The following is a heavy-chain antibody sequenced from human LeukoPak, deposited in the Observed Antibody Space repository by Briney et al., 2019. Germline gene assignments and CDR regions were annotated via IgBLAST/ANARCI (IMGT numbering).Heavy chain of an antibody. CDR3: ATCIAAAGRGGFDP. V-gene: IGHV4-39*01. CDR1: GGSISSSSYY. Sequence: KPSETLSLTCTVSGGSISSSSYYWGRIRQPPGKGLEWIGSIYYSGSIYYNPSLKSRVTISVDTSKNQFSLKLSSVTAADTAVYYCATCIAAAGRGGFDPWGQGTLVTVSS. J-gene: IGHJ5*02. CDR2: IYYSGSI. D-gene: IGHD6-13*01.